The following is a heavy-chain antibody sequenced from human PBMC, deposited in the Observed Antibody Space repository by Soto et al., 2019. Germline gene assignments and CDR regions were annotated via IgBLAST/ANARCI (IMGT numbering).Heavy chain of an antibody. Sequence: ASVKVSCKTSGYTSSDYGLAWLRQTPGQRPEWMGWVSTYNTNTNYAQKFQGRVTMTTDTSTTTTSMELRSLRSDDTAVYYCARELNTDSSAYYSFAYWGQGTLVTVSS. CDR2: VSTYNTNT. D-gene: IGHD3-22*01. V-gene: IGHV1-18*01. CDR1: GYTSSDYG. J-gene: IGHJ4*02. CDR3: ARELNTDSSAYYSFAY.